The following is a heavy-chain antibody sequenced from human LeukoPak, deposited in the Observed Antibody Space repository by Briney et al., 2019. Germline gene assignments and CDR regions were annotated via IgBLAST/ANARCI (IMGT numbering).Heavy chain of an antibody. CDR2: IYPGDSDT. J-gene: IGHJ3*02. V-gene: IGHV5-51*01. CDR3: ARQLHYYDSSGTNAFDI. Sequence: GESLKISCKGSGYSFTSYWIGWVRQMPGKGLEWMGIIYPGDSDTRYSPSFQGQVTISADKSISTAYLQWSSLKASDTAMYYCARQLHYYDSSGTNAFDIWGQGTMVTVSS. D-gene: IGHD3-22*01. CDR1: GYSFTSYW.